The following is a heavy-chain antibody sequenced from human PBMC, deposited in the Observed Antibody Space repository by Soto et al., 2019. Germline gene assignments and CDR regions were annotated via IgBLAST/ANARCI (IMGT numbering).Heavy chain of an antibody. Sequence: EVQLVESGGGLVQPGRSLRLSCAASGFTFDDYAMHWVRQAPGKGLEWVSGISWNSGSIGYADSVKGRFTISRDNAKNSLDLQMNSLRAEDTALYYCAKVDGVRYCDWFFDYWGQGTLVTVSS. CDR3: AKVDGVRYCDWFFDY. CDR2: ISWNSGSI. V-gene: IGHV3-9*01. CDR1: GFTFDDYA. J-gene: IGHJ4*02. D-gene: IGHD3-9*01.